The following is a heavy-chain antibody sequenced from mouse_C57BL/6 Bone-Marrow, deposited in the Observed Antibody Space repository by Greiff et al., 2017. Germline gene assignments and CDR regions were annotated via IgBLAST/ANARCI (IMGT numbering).Heavy chain of an antibody. CDR2: IYPGDGDT. Sequence: QVQLQQSGAELVKPGASVKISCKASGYAFSSYWMNWVKQRPGQGLEWIGQIYPGDGDTNYNGKFKGKATLTADKSSSTAYMQLSSLTSEDSAVYFCARSYCGSRDYFDVWGTGTTVTVSS. CDR1: GYAFSSYW. J-gene: IGHJ1*03. D-gene: IGHD1-1*01. CDR3: ARSYCGSRDYFDV. V-gene: IGHV1-80*01.